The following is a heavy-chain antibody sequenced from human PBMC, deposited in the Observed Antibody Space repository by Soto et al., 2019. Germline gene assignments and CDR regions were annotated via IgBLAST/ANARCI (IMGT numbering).Heavy chain of an antibody. V-gene: IGHV6-1*01. Sequence: SQTLSLTCAISGDSVSSNTASWNWIRQSPSRGLEWLGRTYFRSKWYNDYAVSVKSRIIINPDTSNNQFSLQLNSVTPEDTAVYFCAKGDNLGPKTGYAFDPWGQGSMVTVSS. CDR3: AKGDNLGPKTGYAFDP. D-gene: IGHD5-12*01. J-gene: IGHJ5*02. CDR2: TYFRSKWYN. CDR1: GDSVSSNTAS.